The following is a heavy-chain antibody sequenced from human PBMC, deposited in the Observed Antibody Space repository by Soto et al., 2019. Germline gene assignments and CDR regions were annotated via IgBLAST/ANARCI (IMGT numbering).Heavy chain of an antibody. Sequence: PGGSLRLSSAAYGFPFRSYAMGWVRQAPGKGLEWISVISGSGEITLYTDSVKGRFTISRDFSNNTLSLQMNSLRADDTAIYYCGKARYLLLDHPHYFESWGQGTLVPVSS. CDR1: GFPFRSYA. CDR2: ISGSGEIT. J-gene: IGHJ4*02. CDR3: GKARYLLLDHPHYFES. V-gene: IGHV3-23*01. D-gene: IGHD2-15*01.